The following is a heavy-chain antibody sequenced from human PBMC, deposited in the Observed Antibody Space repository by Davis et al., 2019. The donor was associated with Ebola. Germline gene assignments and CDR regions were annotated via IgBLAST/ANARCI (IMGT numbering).Heavy chain of an antibody. Sequence: GGSLRLSCAASGFTFSSYSMNWVRQAPGKGLEWVSSISSSSYYIYYADSVKGRFTISRDNAKNSLYLQMNSLRAEDTAVYYCARDENCSGGSCHDYYYYYYGMDVWGQGTTVTVSS. J-gene: IGHJ6*02. D-gene: IGHD2-15*01. CDR3: ARDENCSGGSCHDYYYYYYGMDV. V-gene: IGHV3-21*01. CDR1: GFTFSSYS. CDR2: ISSSSYYI.